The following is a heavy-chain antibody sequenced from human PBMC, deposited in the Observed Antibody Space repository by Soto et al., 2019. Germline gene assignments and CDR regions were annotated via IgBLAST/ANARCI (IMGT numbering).Heavy chain of an antibody. CDR1: GYTFTSYG. CDR3: ARDLGQQLFDY. CDR2: INAYNGNK. D-gene: IGHD6-13*01. J-gene: IGHJ4*02. V-gene: IGHV1-18*01. Sequence: QVQLVQSGAEVKKPGASVKVSCKASGYTFTSYGISWVRQAPGQGLEWMGWINAYNGNKKYAQKLQGRVTMTTDTSTSTDYMELMSLRSDDTAGYYCARDLGQQLFDYWGQGTLVTVSS.